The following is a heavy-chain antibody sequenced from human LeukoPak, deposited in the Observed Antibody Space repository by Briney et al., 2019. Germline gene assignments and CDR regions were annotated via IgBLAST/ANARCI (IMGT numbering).Heavy chain of an antibody. CDR3: AKVASYSRSEYGSGSFDS. J-gene: IGHJ4*02. D-gene: IGHD3-10*01. CDR1: GFTVSSNY. Sequence: GGSLRLSCAASGFTVSSNYMSWVRQAPGKGLEWVSAITPNGGSTYYADSVKGRFTVSRDNSKNTLYLQLNSLGAEDTAVYFCAKVASYSRSEYGSGSFDSWGQGTLITVSS. CDR2: ITPNGGST. V-gene: IGHV3-23*01.